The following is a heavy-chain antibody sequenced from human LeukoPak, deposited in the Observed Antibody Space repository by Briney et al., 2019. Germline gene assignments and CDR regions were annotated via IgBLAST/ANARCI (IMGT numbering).Heavy chain of an antibody. V-gene: IGHV4-34*01. D-gene: IGHD1-26*01. CDR1: GGSFSGYY. Sequence: SETLSLTCAVYGGSFSGYYWSWIRQPPGKGLEWLGEINHSGSTNYNPSLKSRVTISVDTSKNQFSLKLSSVTAADTAVYYCARGRGSSGSYLRHWGQGTLVTVSS. CDR3: ARGRGSSGSYLRH. J-gene: IGHJ1*01. CDR2: INHSGST.